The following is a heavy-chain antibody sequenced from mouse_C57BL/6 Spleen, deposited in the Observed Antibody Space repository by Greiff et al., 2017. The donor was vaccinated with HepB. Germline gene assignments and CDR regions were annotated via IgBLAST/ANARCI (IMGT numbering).Heavy chain of an antibody. CDR3: GREGPYWYYCDY. Sequence: EVKLVESGGGLVQPRGSLKISCDASGFTFTTYAMHWVRQAPGKGLEWVARIRSKSSNYATYYADSVKDRLTISRDDSQSMLYLQMNNRKTEDTATYYCGREGPYWYYCDYWGQGTTLTVSS. J-gene: IGHJ2*01. V-gene: IGHV10-3*01. CDR1: GFTFTTYA. CDR2: IRSKSSNYAT. D-gene: IGHD2-10*01.